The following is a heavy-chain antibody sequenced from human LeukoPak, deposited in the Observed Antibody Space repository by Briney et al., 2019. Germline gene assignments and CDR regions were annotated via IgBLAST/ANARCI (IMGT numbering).Heavy chain of an antibody. CDR3: ARDPYSGNYGDYYYYYMDV. D-gene: IGHD1-26*01. V-gene: IGHV3-48*02. CDR1: GLTVSSNY. CDR2: ISSSGSTI. Sequence: PGGSLRLSCAASGLTVSSNYMNWVRQAPGKGLEWVSYISSSGSTIYYADSVKGRFTISRDNAKSSLYLQMNSLRDEDTAVYYCARDPYSGNYGDYYYYYMDVWGKGTTVTISS. J-gene: IGHJ6*03.